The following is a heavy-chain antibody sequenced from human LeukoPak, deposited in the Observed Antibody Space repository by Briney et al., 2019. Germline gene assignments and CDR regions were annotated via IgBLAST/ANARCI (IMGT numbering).Heavy chain of an antibody. J-gene: IGHJ4*02. D-gene: IGHD5-12*01. V-gene: IGHV4-39*07. Sequence: SETLSLTCTVSGGSISSSSYYWGWIRQPPGKGLEWIGSIYYSGSTYYNPSLKSRVTISVDTSKNQFSLKLSSVTAADTAVYYCARGRGYSGYDIPIDYWGQGTLVTVSS. CDR1: GGSISSSSYY. CDR3: ARGRGYSGYDIPIDY. CDR2: IYYSGST.